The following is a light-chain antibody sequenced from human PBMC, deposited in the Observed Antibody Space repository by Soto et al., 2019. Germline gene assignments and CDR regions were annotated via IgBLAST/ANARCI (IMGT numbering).Light chain of an antibody. Sequence: EIVLTQSPGTLSLSPGERATLSCRASQSVSSSYFAWYQQRFGQAPRLLIYGASSRATGIPDRFSGSGSGTDFTLTFSRLEPEDFAVYYCPQYGSSSWTFGQGTKVDIK. CDR3: PQYGSSSWT. CDR2: GAS. V-gene: IGKV3-20*01. CDR1: QSVSSSY. J-gene: IGKJ1*01.